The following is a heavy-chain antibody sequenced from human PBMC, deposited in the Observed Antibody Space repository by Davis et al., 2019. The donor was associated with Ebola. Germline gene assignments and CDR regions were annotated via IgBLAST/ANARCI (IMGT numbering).Heavy chain of an antibody. J-gene: IGHJ5*02. CDR2: VSYSGMT. D-gene: IGHD3-16*01. V-gene: IGHV4-59*01. Sequence: SETLSLTCTVSGGSLSTYYWSWIRQPPGKGLEWIGYVSYSGMTNYNPSLKSRVSLSIDTSKNQFSLNLASVTAADTAVYYCARNKPVFGFWFDPWGQGTLVTVSS. CDR1: GGSLSTYY. CDR3: ARNKPVFGFWFDP.